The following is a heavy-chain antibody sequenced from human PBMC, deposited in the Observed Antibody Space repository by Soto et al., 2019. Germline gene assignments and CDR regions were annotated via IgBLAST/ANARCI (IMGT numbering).Heavy chain of an antibody. D-gene: IGHD1-26*01. J-gene: IGHJ4*02. CDR3: ARGVSAGVDY. CDR1: GYSFTSLD. V-gene: IGHV1-8*01. CDR2: MEPSTGRT. Sequence: GASVKVSCKASGYSFTSLDINWVRQTAGQGLEWMGWMEPSTGRTGYAQRFQGRVTMTRDTSINTAYMELTTLTSDDTAFYYCARGVSAGVDYWGQGTLVTVSS.